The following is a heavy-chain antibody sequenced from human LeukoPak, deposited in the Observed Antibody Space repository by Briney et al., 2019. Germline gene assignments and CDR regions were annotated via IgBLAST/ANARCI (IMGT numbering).Heavy chain of an antibody. CDR1: GFTFSSYN. D-gene: IGHD1-14*01. J-gene: IGHJ4*02. Sequence: GGSLRLSCAASGFTFSSYNMNWVRQAPGKGLEWLSYISSSSNIIYYADSVKGRFTISRDNAKNSLYLQMNSLRDEDTAVYYCASRTGGYWGQGTLVTVSS. CDR2: ISSSSNII. CDR3: ASRTGGY. V-gene: IGHV3-48*02.